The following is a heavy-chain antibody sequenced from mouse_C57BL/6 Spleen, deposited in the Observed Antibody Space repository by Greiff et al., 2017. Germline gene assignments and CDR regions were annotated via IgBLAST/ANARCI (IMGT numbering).Heavy chain of an antibody. CDR2: IDPSDSET. J-gene: IGHJ2*01. V-gene: IGHV1-52*01. CDR3: ARSVVGLNFDY. CDR1: GYTFTSYW. Sequence: VQLQQPGAELVRPGSSVKLSCKASGYTFTSYWMHWVKQRPIQGLEWIGNIDPSDSETHYNQKFKDKATLTVDKSSSTAYMQLSSLTSEDSAVYYCARSVVGLNFDYWGQGTTLTVSS. D-gene: IGHD1-1*01.